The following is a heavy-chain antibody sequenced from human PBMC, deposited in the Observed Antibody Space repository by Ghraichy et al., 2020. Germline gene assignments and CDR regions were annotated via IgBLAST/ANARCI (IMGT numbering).Heavy chain of an antibody. CDR3: ARDKFNSSLYYFDY. J-gene: IGHJ4*01. V-gene: IGHV3-7*03. Sequence: GGSLRLSCAASGFTFSSYWMSWVRQAPGKGLEWVANIKQDGSEKYYVDSVKGRFTISRDNAKNSLYLQMNSLRAEDTAVYYCARDKFNSSLYYFDYWGHGTLVTVSS. D-gene: IGHD6-6*01. CDR2: IKQDGSEK. CDR1: GFTFSSYW.